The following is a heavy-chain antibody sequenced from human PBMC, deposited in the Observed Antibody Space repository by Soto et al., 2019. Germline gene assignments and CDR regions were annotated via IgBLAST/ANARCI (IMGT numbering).Heavy chain of an antibody. CDR1: GYTFTSYA. CDR2: INAGNGNT. V-gene: IGHV1-3*01. CDR3: ARIPYSSSSNPYFDY. J-gene: IGHJ4*02. D-gene: IGHD6-6*01. Sequence: SVKVSCKASGYTFTSYAMHWVRQAPGQRLEWMGWINAGNGNTKYSQKFQGRVTITRDTSASTAYMELSSLRSEDTAVYYCARIPYSSSSNPYFDYWGQGTLVTVSS.